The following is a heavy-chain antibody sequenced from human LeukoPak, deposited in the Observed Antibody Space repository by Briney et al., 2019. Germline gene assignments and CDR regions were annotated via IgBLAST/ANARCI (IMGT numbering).Heavy chain of an antibody. D-gene: IGHD6-13*01. V-gene: IGHV4-34*01. J-gene: IGHJ4*02. CDR3: ARGLSSYY. CDR2: INHSGST. CDR1: GASFSGYY. Sequence: SVTLSLTWAVYGASFSGYYWSWNRKPPGKGLEWIGEINHSGSTNYNPSLKSRVTISVDTSKNQFSLKLSSVTAADTAVYYCARGLSSYYWGQGTLVTVSS.